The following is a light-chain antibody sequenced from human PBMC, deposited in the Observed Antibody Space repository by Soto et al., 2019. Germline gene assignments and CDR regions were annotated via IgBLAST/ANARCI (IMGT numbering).Light chain of an antibody. J-gene: IGKJ2*01. CDR2: DAS. V-gene: IGKV3-11*01. CDR3: QQRSNWPPYT. CDR1: QSVSSY. Sequence: EIVLTQPPATLSLSPGERVTLSCRASQSVSSYLAWYQQKPGQAPRLLIYDASNRATGIPARFSGSGSGTDFTLTISSLEPEDFAVYYCQQRSNWPPYTFGQGTKLEIK.